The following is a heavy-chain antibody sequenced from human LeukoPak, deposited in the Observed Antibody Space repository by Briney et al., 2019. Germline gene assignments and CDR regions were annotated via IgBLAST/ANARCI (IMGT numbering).Heavy chain of an antibody. D-gene: IGHD5-18*01. CDR1: GGTISSTSYY. CDR3: ARLFASTAMPKN. Sequence: PSETLSLTCSVSGGTISSTSYYWAWIRQPPGKGLEWIGSVYYSGSTYYNPSLKSRVIISVDTSKNQFSLKLSSVTAADTAVYYCARLFASTAMPKNWGQGTLVTVSS. CDR2: VYYSGST. J-gene: IGHJ4*02. V-gene: IGHV4-39*01.